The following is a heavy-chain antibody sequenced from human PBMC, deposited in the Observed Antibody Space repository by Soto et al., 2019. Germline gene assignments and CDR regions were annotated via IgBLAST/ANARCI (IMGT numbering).Heavy chain of an antibody. Sequence: KPXGSLILSCTASGFAFSSFNMNWVRQAPGKGLEWVSSIFTRSSQIYYADSVKGRFTISRDDAKNSLFLQMNSLSVEDTAVYYCARDLLAGQQLVIPWFHPWGQGTLVTVSS. J-gene: IGHJ5*02. CDR2: IFTRSSQI. V-gene: IGHV3-21*01. CDR1: GFAFSSFN. CDR3: ARDLLAGQQLVIPWFHP. D-gene: IGHD1-26*01.